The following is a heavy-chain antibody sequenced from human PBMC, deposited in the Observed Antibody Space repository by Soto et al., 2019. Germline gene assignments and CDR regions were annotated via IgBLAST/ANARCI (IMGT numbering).Heavy chain of an antibody. Sequence: EVQLVESGGGLVQPGRSLRLSCAASGFTFDDYAMHWVRQAPGKGLEWVSGISWNSGSIGYADSVKGRFTISRDNAKNSLYLQMNSLRAEDMALYYCAKARNRGVGAPTHWGQGTLVTVSS. V-gene: IGHV3-9*03. D-gene: IGHD1-26*01. CDR3: AKARNRGVGAPTH. CDR1: GFTFDDYA. J-gene: IGHJ4*02. CDR2: ISWNSGSI.